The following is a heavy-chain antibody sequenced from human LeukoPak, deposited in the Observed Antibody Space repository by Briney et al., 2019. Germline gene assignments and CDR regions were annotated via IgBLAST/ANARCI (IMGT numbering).Heavy chain of an antibody. J-gene: IGHJ5*02. V-gene: IGHV3-30*02. CDR3: AKDRASGDIVVVPAFDP. Sequence: GGSLRLSCAASGFTFSSYGMHWVRQAPGKGLEWVAFIRYDGSNKYYADSVKGRFTISRDNSKNTLYLQMNSLRAENTAVYYCAKDRASGDIVVVPAFDPWGQGTLVTVSS. CDR1: GFTFSSYG. D-gene: IGHD2-2*01. CDR2: IRYDGSNK.